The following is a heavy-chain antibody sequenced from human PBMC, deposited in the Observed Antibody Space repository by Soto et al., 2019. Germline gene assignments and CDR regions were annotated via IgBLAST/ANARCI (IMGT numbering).Heavy chain of an antibody. D-gene: IGHD6-19*01. CDR3: AAADSYSSGGYYYYGMDV. Sequence: SVKVSCKASGGTFSSYTISWVRQAPGQGLEWMGRIIPILGIANYAQKFQERVTITRDMSTSTAYMELSSLRSEDTAVYYCAAADSYSSGGYYYYGMDVWGQGTTVTVSS. V-gene: IGHV1-69*02. CDR1: GGTFSSYT. J-gene: IGHJ6*02. CDR2: IIPILGIA.